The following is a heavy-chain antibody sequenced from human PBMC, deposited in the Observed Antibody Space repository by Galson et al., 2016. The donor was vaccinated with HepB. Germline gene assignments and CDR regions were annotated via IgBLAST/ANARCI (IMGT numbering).Heavy chain of an antibody. D-gene: IGHD3-22*01. CDR3: AREVTMIVVNTLGDAFDI. CDR1: GGSLSSYY. CDR2: IYTSGST. Sequence: ETLSLTCTVSGGSLSSYYWSWIRQPAGKGLEWIGRIYTSGSTNYNPSLNSRLTMSVDTSKNPFSLKLRSVTAADMAVYYCAREVTMIVVNTLGDAFDIWGQGTLVTVSS. V-gene: IGHV4-4*07. J-gene: IGHJ3*02.